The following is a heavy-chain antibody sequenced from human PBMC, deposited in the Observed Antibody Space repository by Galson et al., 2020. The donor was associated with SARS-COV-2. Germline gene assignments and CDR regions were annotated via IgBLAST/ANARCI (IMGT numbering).Heavy chain of an antibody. CDR2: ISYDGSNK. Sequence: GESLKISCAASGFTFSSYAMHWVRQAPGKGLEWVAVISYDGSNKYYADSVKGRFTISRDNSKNTLYLQMNSLRAEDTAVYYCAREVIGESTSFFDYWGQGTLVTVSS. CDR3: AREVIGESTSFFDY. CDR1: GFTFSSYA. J-gene: IGHJ4*02. D-gene: IGHD3-10*01. V-gene: IGHV3-30*04.